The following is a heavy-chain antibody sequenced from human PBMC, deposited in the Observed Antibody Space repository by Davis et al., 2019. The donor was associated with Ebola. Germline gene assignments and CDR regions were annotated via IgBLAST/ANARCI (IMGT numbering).Heavy chain of an antibody. CDR2: IKQDGSEE. V-gene: IGHV3-7*03. CDR3: AGGGFYPAY. CDR1: EFTFSTRW. Sequence: PGGSLRLSCVASEFTFSTRWLSWVRQTPGMGLEWVAKIKQDGSEEYYVDSVKGRFTISRDNAKNSLYLQMSSLRAEDTAVYYCAGGGFYPAYWGRRTLVTISS. D-gene: IGHD2-2*01. J-gene: IGHJ4*02.